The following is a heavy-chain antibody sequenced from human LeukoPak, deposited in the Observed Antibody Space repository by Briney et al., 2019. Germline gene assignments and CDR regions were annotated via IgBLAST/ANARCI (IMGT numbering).Heavy chain of an antibody. CDR3: AREVLDTAMALGY. CDR2: IYGDDSP. Sequence: GGSLRLSCAASGFTVSSNYMSWVRQAPGKGLEWVSLIYGDDSPYFAESVKGRFTISRDNSENTLYLQMNSLRAEDTAVYYCAREVLDTAMALGYWGQGTLVTVSS. CDR1: GFTVSSNY. V-gene: IGHV3-53*01. D-gene: IGHD5-18*01. J-gene: IGHJ4*02.